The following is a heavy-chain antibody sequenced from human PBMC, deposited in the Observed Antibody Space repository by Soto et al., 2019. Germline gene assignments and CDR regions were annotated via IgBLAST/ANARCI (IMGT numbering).Heavy chain of an antibody. D-gene: IGHD3-10*01. V-gene: IGHV3-48*01. Sequence: EVQLVESGGGLVQPGGSLRLSCAASGFTFSGYSMNWVRQAPGKGLEWVSYISSSSRNINYADSVKGRFTISRDNAKNSLYLQMNSLRAEDTAVYYCARDRGRITDGMDVWGQGTTVTVSS. J-gene: IGHJ6*02. CDR3: ARDRGRITDGMDV. CDR2: ISSSSRNI. CDR1: GFTFSGYS.